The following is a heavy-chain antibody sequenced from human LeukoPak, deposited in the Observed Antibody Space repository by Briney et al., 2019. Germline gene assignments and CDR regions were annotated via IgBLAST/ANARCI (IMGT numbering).Heavy chain of an antibody. CDR3: ARDPPLYYGSGSPLFDY. CDR2: IYISGST. Sequence: SETLSLTCTVSGGSISSYYWSWIRQPPGKGLEWIGYIYISGSTSYNPSLKSRVTISVDTSKNQFSLKLTSLTAADTAVYYCARDPPLYYGSGSPLFDYWGQGTLVTVSS. D-gene: IGHD3-10*01. V-gene: IGHV4-4*09. CDR1: GGSISSYY. J-gene: IGHJ4*02.